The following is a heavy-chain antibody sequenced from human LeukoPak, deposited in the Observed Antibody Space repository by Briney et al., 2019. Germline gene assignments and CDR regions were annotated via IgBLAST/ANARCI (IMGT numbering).Heavy chain of an antibody. Sequence: ASVKVSCKASGYTFTSYGISWVRQAPGQELEWMGWISAYNGNTNYAQKLQGRVTMTTDTSTSTAYMELRSLGSDDTAVYYCARDGRSYRSSTSCYSTFDPWGQGTLVTVSS. CDR1: GYTFTSYG. V-gene: IGHV1-18*01. J-gene: IGHJ5*02. D-gene: IGHD2-2*01. CDR2: ISAYNGNT. CDR3: ARDGRSYRSSTSCYSTFDP.